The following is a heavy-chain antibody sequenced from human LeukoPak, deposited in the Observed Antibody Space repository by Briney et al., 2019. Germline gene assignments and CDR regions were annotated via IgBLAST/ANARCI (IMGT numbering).Heavy chain of an antibody. CDR2: IGIDSGNT. CDR3: ARDHNYAFDN. J-gene: IGHJ4*02. Sequence: GGSLRLSCTASGFPFIEYSVNWVRQVPGKGLEWISYIGIDSGNTKYADSVRGRFTISADKAKNSLYLQMNSLRVEDTAVYYCARDHNYAFDNWGQGTLVSVAS. CDR1: GFPFIEYS. V-gene: IGHV3-21*05. D-gene: IGHD1-1*01.